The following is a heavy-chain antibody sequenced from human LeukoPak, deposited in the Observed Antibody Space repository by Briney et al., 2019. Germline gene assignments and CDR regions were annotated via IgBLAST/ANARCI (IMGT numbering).Heavy chain of an antibody. V-gene: IGHV3-23*01. J-gene: IGHJ3*02. CDR2: ISFSGGTT. Sequence: GGSLRLSCAASGFTFSSYSMNWVRQAPGKGLEWVSGISFSGGTTYYADSVKGRFTISRDNSNNTLYLQMNSLRAEDTAVYYCAKLLVPAALRGGAFDIWGQGTMVTVSS. D-gene: IGHD2-2*01. CDR3: AKLLVPAALRGGAFDI. CDR1: GFTFSSYS.